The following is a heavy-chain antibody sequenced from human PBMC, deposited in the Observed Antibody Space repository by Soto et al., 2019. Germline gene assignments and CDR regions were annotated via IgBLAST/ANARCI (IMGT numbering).Heavy chain of an antibody. Sequence: QVTLKESGPVVVKHTETLTLTCAVYGFALSNTRMGVSWIRQPPGRALEWLAHIFSSHEDSYRPSLRDRNTIFKDASSSQVVLTMTHMDPADTATYYCARVSAYYDNRGYYSFDYWGQGTLVTVSS. D-gene: IGHD3-22*01. CDR2: IFSSHED. CDR3: ARVSAYYDNRGYYSFDY. J-gene: IGHJ4*02. CDR1: GFALSNTRMG. V-gene: IGHV2-26*01.